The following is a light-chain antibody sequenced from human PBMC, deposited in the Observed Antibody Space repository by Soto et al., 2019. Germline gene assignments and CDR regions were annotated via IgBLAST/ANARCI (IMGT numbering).Light chain of an antibody. CDR2: AAS. J-gene: IGKJ1*01. Sequence: DIQMTQSPSSLSASVGDRVTITCRASQNINSYVNWYQQKPGKAPKLLIYAASSLQSGVPSRFSGSESGTDFTLTISRLQPEDFETNYCQQTYRNPPWTFGEGTKVEVK. CDR1: QNINSY. V-gene: IGKV1-39*01. CDR3: QQTYRNPPWT.